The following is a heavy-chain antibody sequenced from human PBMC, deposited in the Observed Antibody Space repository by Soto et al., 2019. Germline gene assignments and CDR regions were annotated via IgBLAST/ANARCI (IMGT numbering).Heavy chain of an antibody. J-gene: IGHJ6*02. CDR1: GYRFTSSW. CDR3: ARTTAPYGGNRGYYYYGMDV. V-gene: IGHV5-51*01. Sequence: GESLKISCQGSGYRFTSSWIGWVRQMPGKGLEWLGNVYPSDSDVRYSPSFEGRVTISADKSISTAYLQWSSLKASDTAMYYCARTTAPYGGNRGYYYYGMDVWGQGTTVTVSS. CDR2: VYPSDSDV. D-gene: IGHD2-15*01.